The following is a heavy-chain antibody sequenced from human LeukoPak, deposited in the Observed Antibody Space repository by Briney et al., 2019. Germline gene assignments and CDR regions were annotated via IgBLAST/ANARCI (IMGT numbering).Heavy chain of an antibody. CDR3: ARDDPGDSVDY. J-gene: IGHJ4*02. CDR1: GFTFSTYE. CDR2: ISSSSYI. D-gene: IGHD3-22*01. V-gene: IGHV3-21*01. Sequence: PGGSLRLSCAASGFTFSTYEMNWVRQAPGKGLEWVSSISSSSYIYYADSVKGRFTISRDNAKNSLYLQMNNLRAEDTAVYYCARDDPGDSVDYWGQGTLVTVSS.